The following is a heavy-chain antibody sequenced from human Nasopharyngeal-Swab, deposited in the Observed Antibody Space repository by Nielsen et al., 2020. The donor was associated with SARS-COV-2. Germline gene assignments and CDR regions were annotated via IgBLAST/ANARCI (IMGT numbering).Heavy chain of an antibody. V-gene: IGHV3-13*01. Sequence: GESLKIFCAASGFTFSRFDMHWVRQVTGKGLEWVSAIGTAGDTYYPRSVKGRFTISREDARNFLNLQMNSLRAEDTAVYYCARTLSASYMDVWGKGTTVTVSS. CDR3: ARTLSASYMDV. CDR1: GFTFSRFD. J-gene: IGHJ6*03. CDR2: IGTAGDT.